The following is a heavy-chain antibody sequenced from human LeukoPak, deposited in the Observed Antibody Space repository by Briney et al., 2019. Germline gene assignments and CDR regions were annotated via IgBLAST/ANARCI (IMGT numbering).Heavy chain of an antibody. Sequence: PSETPSLTCAVYGGSFSGYYWGWIRQPPGKGLEWIGSIYYSGSTYYNPSLKSRVTISVDTSKNQFSLKLSSVTAADTAVYYCARDYGRNYYDSSGSYYFDYWGQGTLVTVSS. CDR3: ARDYGRNYYDSSGSYYFDY. J-gene: IGHJ4*02. CDR1: GGSFSGYY. CDR2: IYYSGST. D-gene: IGHD3-22*01. V-gene: IGHV4-34*01.